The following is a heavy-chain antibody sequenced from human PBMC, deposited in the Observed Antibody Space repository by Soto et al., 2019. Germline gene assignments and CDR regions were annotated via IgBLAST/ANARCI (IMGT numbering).Heavy chain of an antibody. V-gene: IGHV1-69*13. CDR1: GGTFSSYA. CDR3: ARDQTGTATPGMDV. CDR2: IIPIFGTA. D-gene: IGHD1-7*01. Sequence: SVKVSCKASGGTFSSYAISWVRQAPGQGLEWMGGIIPIFGTANYAQKFQGRVTITADESTSTAYMELSSLRSEDTAMYYCARDQTGTATPGMDVWGQGTTVTVSS. J-gene: IGHJ6*02.